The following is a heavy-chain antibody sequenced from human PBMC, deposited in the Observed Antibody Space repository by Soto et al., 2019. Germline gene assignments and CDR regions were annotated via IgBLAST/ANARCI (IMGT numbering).Heavy chain of an antibody. CDR2: ISYDGSNK. CDR3: AKDLIVVVPAAPADHYYYYYGMDV. J-gene: IGHJ6*02. V-gene: IGHV3-30*18. CDR1: GFTFSSYG. D-gene: IGHD2-2*01. Sequence: PGGSLRLSCAASGFTFSSYGMHWVRQAPGKGLEWVAVISYDGSNKYYADSVKGRFTISRDNSKNTLYLQMNSLRAEDTAVYYCAKDLIVVVPAAPADHYYYYYGMDVWGQGTTVTVSS.